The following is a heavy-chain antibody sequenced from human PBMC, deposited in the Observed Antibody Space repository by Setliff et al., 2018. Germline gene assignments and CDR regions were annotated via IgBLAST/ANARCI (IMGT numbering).Heavy chain of an antibody. CDR1: GCTFTAYY. CDR3: ARDRDVSTIFGAVIPAASGLGY. V-gene: IGHV1-2*02. J-gene: IGHJ4*02. CDR2: INPDSGAT. D-gene: IGHD3-3*01. Sequence: ASVKVSCKASGCTFTAYYMHWVRQAPGQGPEWMGWINPDSGATNFAQKFQGRVTMTRDTSTTTAYMDLNSLRSDDTATYFCARDRDVSTIFGAVIPAASGLGYWGQGTLVTVSS.